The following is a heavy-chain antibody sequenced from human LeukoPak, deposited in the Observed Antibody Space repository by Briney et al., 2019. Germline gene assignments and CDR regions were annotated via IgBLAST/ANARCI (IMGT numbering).Heavy chain of an antibody. CDR1: GFTFSNYW. D-gene: IGHD1-26*01. CDR2: ISTDGSTT. V-gene: IGHV3-74*01. Sequence: PGGSLTLSCAASGFTFSNYWMHWVRQAPGKGLVWVSRISTDGSTTSYADSVKGRFTISRNNAKNTLFLQMNSLRAEDTALYYCARSTYSGSQSSFWGQGALVTVSS. J-gene: IGHJ4*02. CDR3: ARSTYSGSQSSF.